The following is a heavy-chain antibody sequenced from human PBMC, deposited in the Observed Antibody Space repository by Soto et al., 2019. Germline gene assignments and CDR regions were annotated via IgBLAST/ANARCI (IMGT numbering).Heavy chain of an antibody. CDR1: GGTFSSYA. J-gene: IGHJ5*02. CDR2: IIPIFGTA. V-gene: IGHV1-69*01. CDR3: SRANPRIAVAGNCFDP. Sequence: QVQLVQSGAEVKKPGSSVKVSCKASGGTFSSYAISWVRQAPGQGLEWMGGIIPIFGTANYAQKFQGRVTITADESTGTAYMELSSLRSEDTAVYYCSRANPRIAVAGNCFDPWGQGTLVTVSS. D-gene: IGHD6-19*01.